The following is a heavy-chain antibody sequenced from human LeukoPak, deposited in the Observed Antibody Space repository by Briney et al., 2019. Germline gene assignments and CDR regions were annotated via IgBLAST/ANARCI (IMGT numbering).Heavy chain of an antibody. CDR2: TYYRSKWHN. V-gene: IGHV6-1*01. CDR1: GDSGSSSSAV. J-gene: IGHJ4*02. Sequence: SQTLSLTCAVSGDSGSSSSAVWNWIRQSPSRGLEWLVRTYYRSKWHNEYAESVKSRISITSDTSKNQFSLQLNSVTPEDTAEYFCAGTTDYSSFLAFWGQGTLVTVSS. D-gene: IGHD4-11*01. CDR3: AGTTDYSSFLAF.